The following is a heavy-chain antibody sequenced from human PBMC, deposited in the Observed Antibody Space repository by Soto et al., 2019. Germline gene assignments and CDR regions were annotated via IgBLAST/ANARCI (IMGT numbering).Heavy chain of an antibody. Sequence: ERSMSHSCAVSEVNCSGYAVSWVRQAPGKGLEWVSVISTSGDRPDYADSGKGRFTISSDNSKNMLYLQMNSLRVEDTVIYYCAFKGTFHSHFWGHGPPVPGS. CDR3: AFKGTFHSHF. J-gene: IGHJ6*01. CDR1: EVNCSGYA. CDR2: ISTSGDRP. V-gene: IGHV3-23*01. D-gene: IGHD3-10*01.